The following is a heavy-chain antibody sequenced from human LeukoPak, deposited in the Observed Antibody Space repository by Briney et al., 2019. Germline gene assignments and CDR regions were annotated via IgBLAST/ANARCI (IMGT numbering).Heavy chain of an antibody. CDR3: ARQMGTYYYDSSDH. Sequence: TGGSLRLSCAASGFTFSSYSMKWVRQAPGKGLEWVSYLSSSSSTIYYADSVKGRFTISRDNAKNSLYLQMNSLRDEDTAVYYCARQMGTYYYDSSDHWGQGTLVTVSS. J-gene: IGHJ4*02. D-gene: IGHD3-22*01. CDR2: LSSSSSTI. CDR1: GFTFSSYS. V-gene: IGHV3-48*02.